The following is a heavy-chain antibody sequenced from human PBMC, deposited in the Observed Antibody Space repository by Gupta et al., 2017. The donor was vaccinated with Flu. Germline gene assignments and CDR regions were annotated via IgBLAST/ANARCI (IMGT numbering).Heavy chain of an antibody. Sequence: QVQLQQWGAGLLQPSETLSLTCAVYGGSFSGYYWSWIRQPPGKGLEWIGEINHSGSTNYNPALKRRVTISVDTSKNQFSLKLSSVNAADTAVYYCARVRRKNFDYWGQGTLVTVSA. J-gene: IGHJ4*02. CDR1: GGSFSGYY. V-gene: IGHV4-34*01. CDR2: INHSGST. CDR3: ARVRRKNFDY. D-gene: IGHD6-6*01.